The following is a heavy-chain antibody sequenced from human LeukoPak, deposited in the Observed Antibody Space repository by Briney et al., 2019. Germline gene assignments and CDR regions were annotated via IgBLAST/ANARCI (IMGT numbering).Heavy chain of an antibody. CDR2: IYSGGST. CDR3: ARGGSFYYYGMDV. J-gene: IGHJ6*02. CDR1: GFTVSSDY. V-gene: IGHV3-53*04. Sequence: GGSLRLSCAASGFTVSSDYMSWVRQAPGKGLEWVSVIYSGGSTYYADSVKGRFTISRHNSKNTLYLQMNSLRAEDTAVYYCARGGSFYYYGMDVWGQGTTVTVSS. D-gene: IGHD5-12*01.